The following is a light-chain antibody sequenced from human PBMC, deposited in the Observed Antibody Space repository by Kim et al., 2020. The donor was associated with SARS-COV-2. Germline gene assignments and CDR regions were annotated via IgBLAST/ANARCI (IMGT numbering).Light chain of an antibody. CDR3: CSYARSRGLV. CDR1: SYDVGTYDL. V-gene: IGLV2-23*02. J-gene: IGLJ2*01. CDR2: EVS. Sequence: QSALTQSASVSGSPGQSITISCTGTSYDVGTYDLVSWYQHHPGKVPKLMIYEVSKRPSGVSNRFSGTKSGNTASLTISGLQAEDEADYYCCSYARSRGLVFGGGTQLTVL.